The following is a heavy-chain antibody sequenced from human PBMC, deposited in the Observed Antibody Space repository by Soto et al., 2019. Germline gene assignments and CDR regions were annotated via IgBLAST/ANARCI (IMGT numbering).Heavy chain of an antibody. CDR1: GDTISTGGYS. CDR2: TYHSGNP. V-gene: IGHV4-30-2*01. D-gene: IGHD2-21*01. J-gene: IGHJ5*02. Sequence: QLQLQESGSRLVKSSETLSLTCAVSGDTISTGGYSWAWIRQPPGKPLEWIGHTYHSGNPYYNPSLKSRVPIPGARPNDPCPVTLSSVTPADPAVYSCAREAYGHDVGYFDPWGQGTLVTVSS. CDR3: AREAYGHDVGYFDP.